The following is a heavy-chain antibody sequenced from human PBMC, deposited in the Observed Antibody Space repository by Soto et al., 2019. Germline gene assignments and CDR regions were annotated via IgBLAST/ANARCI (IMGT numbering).Heavy chain of an antibody. CDR3: ARDPTTVVRISYWYFDL. J-gene: IGHJ2*01. Sequence: QVQLVESGGGVVQPGRSLRLSCAASGFTFSSYGMHWVRQAPGKGLEWVAIIWYDGSNTYYPDAVKGRFTISRDNSKNTLYLQMNSLRAADTAVYYCARDPTTVVRISYWYFDLWGRGTLVTVSS. CDR1: GFTFSSYG. D-gene: IGHD4-17*01. V-gene: IGHV3-33*01. CDR2: IWYDGSNT.